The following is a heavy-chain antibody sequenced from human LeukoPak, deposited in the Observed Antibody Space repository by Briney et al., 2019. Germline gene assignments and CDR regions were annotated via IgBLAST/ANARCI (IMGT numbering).Heavy chain of an antibody. V-gene: IGHV3-30*18. D-gene: IGHD3-10*02. CDR2: ISYDGSDK. Sequence: GGSLRLSCAASGFTFSSYGMHWVRQAPGKGLEWVAVISYDGSDKYYANSVKGRFTISRDNSKNTLYLQMNSLRAEDTAVYYCAELGITMIGGVWGKGTTVTISS. CDR3: AELGITMIGGV. CDR1: GFTFSSYG. J-gene: IGHJ6*04.